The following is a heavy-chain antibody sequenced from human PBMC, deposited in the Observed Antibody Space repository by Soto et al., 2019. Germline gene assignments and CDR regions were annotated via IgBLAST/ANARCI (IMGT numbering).Heavy chain of an antibody. CDR1: GGSFSSGGYY. D-gene: IGHD1-26*01. J-gene: IGHJ4*02. CDR2: ISYSGST. Sequence: QVQLQESGPGLVKPSQTLSLTCTVSGGSFSSGGYYWNWIRQRPGKGLEWIGYISYSGSTYYNPSLKSRLTISLDTSKNQFSRKLSSVTAADTAVYYCARDSGSYSWFDYWGQGTLVTVSS. V-gene: IGHV4-31*03. CDR3: ARDSGSYSWFDY.